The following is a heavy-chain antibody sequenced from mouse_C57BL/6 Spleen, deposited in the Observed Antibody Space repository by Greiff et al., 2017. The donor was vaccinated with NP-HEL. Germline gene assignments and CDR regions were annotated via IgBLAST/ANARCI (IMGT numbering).Heavy chain of an antibody. CDR1: GYSITSGYY. CDR3: ARVGDYDEGYYAMVY. CDR2: ISYDGSN. V-gene: IGHV3-6*01. D-gene: IGHD2-4*01. Sequence: DVQLQESGPGLVKPSQSLSLTCSVTGYSITSGYYWNWIRQFPGNKLEWMGYISYDGSNNYNPSLKNRISITRDTSKNQFFLKLNSVTTEDTATYYCARVGDYDEGYYAMVYWGQGTSVTVSS. J-gene: IGHJ4*01.